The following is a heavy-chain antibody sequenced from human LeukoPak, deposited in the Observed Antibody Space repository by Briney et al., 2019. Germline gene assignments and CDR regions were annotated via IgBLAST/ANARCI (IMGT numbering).Heavy chain of an antibody. CDR3: ASGVPAAIY. D-gene: IGHD2-2*01. CDR2: IWSDGSSQ. V-gene: IGHV3-33*01. J-gene: IGHJ4*02. CDR1: GFTFSNYF. Sequence: GGSLRLSCVASGFTFSNYFMHWVRQAPGRGLDWVALIWSDGSSQYYADSVKGRFTISRDNSKNTLYLQMNSLRAEDTAVYYCASGVPAAIYWGQGTMVTVSS.